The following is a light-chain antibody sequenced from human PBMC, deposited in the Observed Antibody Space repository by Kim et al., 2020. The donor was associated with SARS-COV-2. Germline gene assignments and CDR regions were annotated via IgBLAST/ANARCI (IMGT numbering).Light chain of an antibody. CDR1: QSVSSY. CDR2: AAS. CDR3: QQSFSTPRT. J-gene: IGKJ2*01. Sequence: SASVGDRVTIPCRASQSVSSYLNWYQQKPGNAPKLLIYAASSLQSGVPSRFSGSGSGTDFTLTISSLQPEDFATYYCQQSFSTPRTFGQGTKLEI. V-gene: IGKV1-39*01.